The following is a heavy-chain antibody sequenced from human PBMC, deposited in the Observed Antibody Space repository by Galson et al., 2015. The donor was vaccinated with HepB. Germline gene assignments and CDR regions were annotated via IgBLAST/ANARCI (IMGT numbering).Heavy chain of an antibody. CDR1: GFTFSDYY. J-gene: IGHJ4*02. Sequence: SLRLSCAASGFTFSDYYMSWIRQAPGKGLEWVSYISNSGSSIYYADSVKGRFTISRDNAKNSLYLQMNSLRPEDTAVYYCARDQGSGWYFDYWGQGILVTVSS. CDR2: ISNSGSSI. D-gene: IGHD6-19*01. V-gene: IGHV3-11*01. CDR3: ARDQGSGWYFDY.